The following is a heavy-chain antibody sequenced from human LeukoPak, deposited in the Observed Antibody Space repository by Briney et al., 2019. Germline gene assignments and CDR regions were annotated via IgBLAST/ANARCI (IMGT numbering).Heavy chain of an antibody. V-gene: IGHV4-38-2*02. CDR1: GYSISSGYY. CDR2: IYHSGST. Sequence: PSETLSLTCTVSGYSISSGYYWGWIRQPPGKGLEWIGSIYHSGSTNYNPSLKSRVTISVDTSKNQFSLKLSSVTAADTAVYYCARGVAVAARNWGQGTLDTVSS. J-gene: IGHJ4*02. D-gene: IGHD6-19*01. CDR3: ARGVAVAARN.